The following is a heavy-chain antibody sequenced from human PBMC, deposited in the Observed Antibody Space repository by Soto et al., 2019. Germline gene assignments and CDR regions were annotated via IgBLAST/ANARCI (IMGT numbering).Heavy chain of an antibody. J-gene: IGHJ6*02. V-gene: IGHV6-1*01. Sequence: PSQTLSLTCAISGDSVSSNSAAWNWIRQSPSRGLEWLGRTYYRSKWYNDYAVSVKSRITINPDTSKNQFSLQLNSVTPEDTAVYYCAIVEAGAGYYYYGMDVWGQGTTVTVSS. CDR2: TYYRSKWYN. D-gene: IGHD6-13*01. CDR1: GDSVSSNSAA. CDR3: AIVEAGAGYYYYGMDV.